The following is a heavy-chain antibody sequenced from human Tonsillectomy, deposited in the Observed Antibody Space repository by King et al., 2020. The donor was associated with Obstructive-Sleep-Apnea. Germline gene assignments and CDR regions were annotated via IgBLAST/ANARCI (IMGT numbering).Heavy chain of an antibody. Sequence: VQLVESGGGLVQPGGSLRLSCAASGVTFNSYWMHWVRQAPGKGLVGVSRINRDGSSRSYADTVKGRFTISRDNAKNTLYLQMNSLRAEDTAVYYCVAEVGYNYGLVDYWGQGTLVTVSS. J-gene: IGHJ4*02. CDR2: INRDGSSR. CDR1: GVTFNSYW. D-gene: IGHD5-24*01. V-gene: IGHV3-74*01. CDR3: VAEVGYNYGLVDY.